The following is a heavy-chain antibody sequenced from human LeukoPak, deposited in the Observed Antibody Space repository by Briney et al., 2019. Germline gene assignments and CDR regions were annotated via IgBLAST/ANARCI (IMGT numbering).Heavy chain of an antibody. D-gene: IGHD3-3*01. Sequence: GGSLRLSCAASGFTFSSYSMTWVRQAPGKGLEWVSSISSSSSYIYYADSVEGRFTISRDNAKNSVYLQMNRLRAEDTAVYYWARGDRTYYDFWSGRNWFDPWGQGTLVTVSS. CDR3: ARGDRTYYDFWSGRNWFDP. CDR1: GFTFSSYS. V-gene: IGHV3-21*01. CDR2: ISSSSSYI. J-gene: IGHJ5*02.